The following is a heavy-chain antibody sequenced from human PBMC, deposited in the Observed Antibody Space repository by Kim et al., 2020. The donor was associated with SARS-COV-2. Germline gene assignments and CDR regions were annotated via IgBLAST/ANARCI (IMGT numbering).Heavy chain of an antibody. V-gene: IGHV4-34*01. CDR2: INHSGST. Sequence: SETLSLTCAVYGGSFSGYYWSWIRQPPGKGLEWIGEINHSGSTNYNPSLKSRVTISVDTSKNQFSLKLSSVTAADTAVYYCARGQVVVVAATNFDYWGQGTLVTVSS. CDR3: ARGQVVVVAATNFDY. CDR1: GGSFSGYY. J-gene: IGHJ4*02. D-gene: IGHD2-15*01.